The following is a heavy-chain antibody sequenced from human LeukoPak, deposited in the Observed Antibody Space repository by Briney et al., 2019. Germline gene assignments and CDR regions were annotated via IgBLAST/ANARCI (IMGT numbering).Heavy chain of an antibody. CDR3: ARNLYGDYTDFDY. CDR1: GGTFSSYA. D-gene: IGHD4-17*01. V-gene: IGHV1-69*06. J-gene: IGHJ4*02. CDR2: IIPISGTA. Sequence: SVKVSCKASGGTFSSYAISWVRQAPGQGLEWMGGIIPISGTANYAQKFQGRVTITADKSTSTAYMELSSLRSEDTAVYYCARNLYGDYTDFDYWGQGTLVTVSS.